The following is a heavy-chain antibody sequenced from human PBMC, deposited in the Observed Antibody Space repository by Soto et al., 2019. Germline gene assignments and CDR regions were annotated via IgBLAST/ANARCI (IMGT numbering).Heavy chain of an antibody. Sequence: GGSLRLSCAASGFTFSSYSMNWVRQAPGKGLEWVSYISSSSSTIYYADSVKGRFTISRDNAKNSLYLQMNSLRDEDTAVYYCARDPHPNGDYDPNWFDPWGQGTLVTVSS. CDR1: GFTFSSYS. J-gene: IGHJ5*02. D-gene: IGHD4-17*01. V-gene: IGHV3-48*02. CDR3: ARDPHPNGDYDPNWFDP. CDR2: ISSSSSTI.